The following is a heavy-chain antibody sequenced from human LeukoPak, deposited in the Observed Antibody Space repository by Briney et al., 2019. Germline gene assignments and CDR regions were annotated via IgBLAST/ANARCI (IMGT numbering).Heavy chain of an antibody. CDR3: ARHSEKVATISDAFDI. V-gene: IGHV5-51*01. Sequence: GESLKISCKGSGYSFTSYWIGWVRQMPGKGLEWMGIIYPGDSDTRYSPSFQGQVTISADKSISTAYLQWRSLKASDTAMYYCARHSEKVATISDAFDIWGQGTMVAVSS. D-gene: IGHD5-12*01. CDR2: IYPGDSDT. J-gene: IGHJ3*02. CDR1: GYSFTSYW.